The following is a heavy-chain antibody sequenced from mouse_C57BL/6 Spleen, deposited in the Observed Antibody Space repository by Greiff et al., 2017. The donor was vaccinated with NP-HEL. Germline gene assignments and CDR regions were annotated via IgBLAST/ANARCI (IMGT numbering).Heavy chain of an antibody. Sequence: EVKLVESGEGLVKPGGSLKLSCAASGFTFSSYAMSWVRQTPEQRLEWVAYISSGGDYIYYADTVKGRFTISRDNARNTLYLQISSLKSEKSAMYYVTKDQLDAYFDCWGQGTTLTVSS. V-gene: IGHV5-9-1*02. D-gene: IGHD4-1*02. CDR1: GFTFSSYA. CDR2: ISSGGDYI. CDR3: TKDQLDAYFDC. J-gene: IGHJ2*01.